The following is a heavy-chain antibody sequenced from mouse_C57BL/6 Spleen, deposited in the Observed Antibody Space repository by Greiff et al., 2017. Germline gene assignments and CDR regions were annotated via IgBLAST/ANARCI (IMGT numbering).Heavy chain of an antibody. Sequence: SGAELVRPGASVTLSCKASGYTFTDYEMHWVKQTPVHGLEWIGAIDPETGGTAYNQKFKGKAILTADKSSSTAYMELRSLTSEDSAVYYCTRWGTTVVAQDYWGQGTTLTVSS. D-gene: IGHD1-1*01. J-gene: IGHJ2*01. CDR1: GYTFTDYE. CDR3: TRWGTTVVAQDY. V-gene: IGHV1-15*01. CDR2: IDPETGGT.